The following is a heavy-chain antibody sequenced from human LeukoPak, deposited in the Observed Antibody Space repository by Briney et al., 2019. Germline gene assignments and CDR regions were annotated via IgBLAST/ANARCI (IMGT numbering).Heavy chain of an antibody. CDR3: AREGGYSYGLDY. CDR1: GFTFSSYE. J-gene: IGHJ4*02. V-gene: IGHV3-48*03. D-gene: IGHD5-18*01. CDR2: ISSSGSTI. Sequence: GGSLRLSCAASGFTFSSYEVNWVRQAPGKGLEWVSYISSSGSTIYYADSVKGRFTISRDNAKDSLYLQMNSLRAEDTAVYHCAREGGYSYGLDYWGQGTLVTVSS.